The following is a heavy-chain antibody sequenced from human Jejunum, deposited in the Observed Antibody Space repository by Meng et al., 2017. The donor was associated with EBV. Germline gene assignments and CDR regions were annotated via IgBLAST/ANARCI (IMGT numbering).Heavy chain of an antibody. J-gene: IGHJ4*02. Sequence: QVQLVESGGGVVPPGRSLRLSCAASGFTFSGYAMHWVRQAPGKGLEWVAVISDDGSNKYYVDSVKGRFTISRDNSENSLYLQMNTLRAEDTAVYYCAKDEGYSGSYWADHWGQGTLVTVSS. CDR3: AKDEGYSGSYWADH. D-gene: IGHD1-26*01. CDR1: GFTFSGYA. CDR2: ISDDGSNK. V-gene: IGHV3-30*18.